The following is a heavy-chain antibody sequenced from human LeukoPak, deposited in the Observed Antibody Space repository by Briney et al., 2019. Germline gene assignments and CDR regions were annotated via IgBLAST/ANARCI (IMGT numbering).Heavy chain of an antibody. CDR1: GFTFSSYA. V-gene: IGHV3-30-3*01. J-gene: IGHJ4*02. Sequence: GGSLRLSCAASGFTFSSYAMHWVRQAPGKGLEWVAVISYDGSNKYYADSVKGRFTISRDNSKNTLYLQMNSLRAEDTAVYYCAKAGPMVRGVIFYFDYWGQGTLVTVSS. CDR3: AKAGPMVRGVIFYFDY. D-gene: IGHD3-10*01. CDR2: ISYDGSNK.